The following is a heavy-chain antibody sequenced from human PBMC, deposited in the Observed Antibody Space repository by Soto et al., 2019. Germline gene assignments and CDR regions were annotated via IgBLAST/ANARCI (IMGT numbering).Heavy chain of an antibody. V-gene: IGHV4-59*10. CDR2: LDSSGVS. D-gene: IGHD3-10*01. J-gene: IGHJ1*01. CDR3: AREGSGISLWD. Sequence: PSETLSLTWAVGGHSMTCYYWTWSRQPAGKGLEWIRRLDSSGVSAYDPSLASRVTISLDTSRNQFFLNVTSVTAADTAAYYCAREGSGISLWDWGRGTLVTVSS. CDR1: GHSMTCYY.